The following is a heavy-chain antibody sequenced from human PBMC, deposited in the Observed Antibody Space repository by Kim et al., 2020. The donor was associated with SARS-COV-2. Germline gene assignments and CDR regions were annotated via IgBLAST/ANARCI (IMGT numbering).Heavy chain of an antibody. CDR3: AKGQSGTRQERYSDY. J-gene: IGHJ4*01. D-gene: IGHD1-26*01. CDR2: VSAAGLRT. Sequence: GGSLRLSCAASGYTFSSYAMTWVRQAPGKGLEWVAAVSAAGLRTYYADSLKGRFTISRDNSKNTVNLQMNSLRPKDSAVYYCAKGQSGTRQERYSDYWG. V-gene: IGHV3-23*01. CDR1: GYTFSSYA.